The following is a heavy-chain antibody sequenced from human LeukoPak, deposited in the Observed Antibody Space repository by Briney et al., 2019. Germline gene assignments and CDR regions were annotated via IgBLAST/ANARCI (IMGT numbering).Heavy chain of an antibody. Sequence: SETLSLTCTVSGGSISSSSYYWGWIRQPPGKGLEWIGYIYYSGSTNYNPSLKSRVTISVDTSKNQFSLKLSSVTAADTAVYYCARARYSYGAYYFDYWGQGTLVTVSS. CDR3: ARARYSYGAYYFDY. CDR1: GGSISSSSYY. D-gene: IGHD5-18*01. J-gene: IGHJ4*02. V-gene: IGHV4-61*05. CDR2: IYYSGST.